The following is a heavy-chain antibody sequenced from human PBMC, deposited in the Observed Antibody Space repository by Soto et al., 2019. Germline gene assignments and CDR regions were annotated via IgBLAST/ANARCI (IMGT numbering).Heavy chain of an antibody. D-gene: IGHD6-19*01. J-gene: IGHJ5*02. CDR2: IYWNDDK. V-gene: IGHV2-5*01. CDR3: AKSGSSGWYGWFDP. CDR1: GFSLRTSGVG. Sequence: SGPTLVNPTQTLTLTCIFSGFSLRTSGVGVGWIRQPPGKALEWLGFIYWNDDKRYSPSLKSRLTITKDTSKNQVVLTMTNMDPVDTSTYYCAKSGSSGWYGWFDPWGQGTLVTVSS.